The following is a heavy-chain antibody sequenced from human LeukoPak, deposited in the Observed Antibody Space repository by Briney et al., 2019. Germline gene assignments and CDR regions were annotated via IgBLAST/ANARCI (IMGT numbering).Heavy chain of an antibody. D-gene: IGHD3-16*02. CDR2: IYYSGST. CDR3: ARGPNYVWGSYRYFDY. CDR1: GGSFSGYY. Sequence: PSETLSLTCAVYGGSFSGYYWSWIRQSPGKGLEWIGYIYYSGSTSYNPSLKSRVTISVDTSKNQFSLKLTSVTAADTAVYYCARGPNYVWGSYRYFDYWGQGTLVPVSS. J-gene: IGHJ4*02. V-gene: IGHV4-30-4*08.